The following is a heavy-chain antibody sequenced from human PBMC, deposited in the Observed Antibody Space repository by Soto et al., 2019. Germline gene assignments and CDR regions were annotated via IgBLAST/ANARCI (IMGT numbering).Heavy chain of an antibody. J-gene: IGHJ5*02. Sequence: GGSLKLSCKGSGYSFTCYWLGWVRQMPGKGLGWVGLIYPGDSDTRYSPSFQGQVTISADKSNSTAYLQWGSLKASDTAMYYCARLPTADTAMVKYNWFDPWGQGTLVTVSS. CDR1: GYSFTCYW. CDR3: ARLPTADTAMVKYNWFDP. V-gene: IGHV5-51*01. D-gene: IGHD5-18*01. CDR2: IYPGDSDT.